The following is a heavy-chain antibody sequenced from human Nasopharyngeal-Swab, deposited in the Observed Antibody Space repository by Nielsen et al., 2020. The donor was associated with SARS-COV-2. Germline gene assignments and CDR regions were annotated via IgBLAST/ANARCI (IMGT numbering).Heavy chain of an antibody. CDR2: IYYSGST. Sequence: SETLSLTCTVSGGSISSYYWSWIRQPPGKGLEWIGYIYYSGSTNYNPSLKSRVTISVDTSKNQFPLKLSSVTAADTAVYYCARGYSSSYFSYYYYGLDVWGQGTTVTVSS. V-gene: IGHV4-59*13. CDR3: ARGYSSSYFSYYYYGLDV. D-gene: IGHD6-6*01. J-gene: IGHJ6*02. CDR1: GGSISSYY.